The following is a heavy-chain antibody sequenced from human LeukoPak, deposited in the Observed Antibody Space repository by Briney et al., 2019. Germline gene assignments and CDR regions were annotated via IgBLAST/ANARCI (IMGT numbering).Heavy chain of an antibody. CDR3: ATYSSGGGWFDP. V-gene: IGHV4-39*01. J-gene: IGHJ5*02. D-gene: IGHD6-19*01. CDR1: GGSISSSSCY. Sequence: SETLSLTCTVSGGSISSSSCYWGWIRQPPGKGLEWIGSIYYSGSTYYNPSLKSRVTISVDTSKNQFSLKLSSVTAADTAVYYCATYSSGGGWFDPWGQGTLVTVSS. CDR2: IYYSGST.